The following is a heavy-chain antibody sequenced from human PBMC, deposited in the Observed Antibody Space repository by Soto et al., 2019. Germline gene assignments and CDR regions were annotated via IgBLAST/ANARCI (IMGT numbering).Heavy chain of an antibody. CDR3: AKEDIEEAGKIPFWDY. V-gene: IGHV3-23*01. CDR1: GFTFSSYA. J-gene: IGHJ4*02. Sequence: EVQLLESGGGLVQPGGSLRLSCAASGFTFSSYAMSWVRQAPGNGLEWVSSISEIGGSTDYADSVKGRFTIARDNSKNTLYLQMNSLRAEDTAVYYCAKEDIEEAGKIPFWDYWGPGTLVTVSS. D-gene: IGHD6-13*01. CDR2: ISEIGGST.